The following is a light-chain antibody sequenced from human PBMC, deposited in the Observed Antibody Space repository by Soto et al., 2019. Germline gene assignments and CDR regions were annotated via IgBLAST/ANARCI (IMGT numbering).Light chain of an antibody. Sequence: DIQMTQSPASLSASVGDRVTITCRASQNINSYLHWYQQKTGKAPKLLIYAASTLQSGVPSRFSGSGSGTDFTLTLNSLQPEDFATYYCQQGYSPPWTFGQGTKVEIK. CDR3: QQGYSPPWT. J-gene: IGKJ1*01. CDR1: QNINSY. V-gene: IGKV1-39*01. CDR2: AAS.